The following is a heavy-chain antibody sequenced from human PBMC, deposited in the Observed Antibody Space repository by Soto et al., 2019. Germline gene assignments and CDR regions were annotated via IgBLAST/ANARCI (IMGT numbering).Heavy chain of an antibody. V-gene: IGHV4-34*01. Sequence: SETLSLTCAVYGGSFSGYYWSWIRQPPGKGLEWIGEINHSGSTNYNPSLKSRVTISVDTSKNQFSLKLSSVTPADTAVYYCARLIAYYDILAGGMDAWGQGTTVTVSS. J-gene: IGHJ6*02. D-gene: IGHD3-9*01. CDR2: INHSGST. CDR3: ARLIAYYDILAGGMDA. CDR1: GGSFSGYY.